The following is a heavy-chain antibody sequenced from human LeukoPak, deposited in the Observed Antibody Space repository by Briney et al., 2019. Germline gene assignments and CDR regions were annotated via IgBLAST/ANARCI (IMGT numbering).Heavy chain of an antibody. CDR3: ARQFGYSGYPDY. Sequence: SETLSLTCTVSGGSISSGDYYWSWIRQPPGKGLEWIGYIYYSGSTYYNPSLKSRVTISVDTSKNQFSLKLSSVTAADTAVYYCARQFGYSGYPDYWGQGTLVTVSS. CDR1: GGSISSGDYY. CDR2: IYYSGST. D-gene: IGHD5-12*01. J-gene: IGHJ4*02. V-gene: IGHV4-30-4*01.